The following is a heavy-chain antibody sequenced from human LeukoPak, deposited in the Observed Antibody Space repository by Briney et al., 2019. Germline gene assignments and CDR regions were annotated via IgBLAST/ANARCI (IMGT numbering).Heavy chain of an antibody. CDR1: GFTFRSYW. CDR2: IKNGGRST. J-gene: IGHJ4*02. D-gene: IGHD4-17*01. CDR3: ARARNGDSLFDY. V-gene: IGHV3-74*01. Sequence: GGSLRLSCEASGFTFRSYWMHWVRQAPGKGLVWVSRIKNGGRSTNSADSVKGRFTISRDDAKNTLYLQMNSLRADDTAVYYCARARNGDSLFDYWGQGTLVTVSS.